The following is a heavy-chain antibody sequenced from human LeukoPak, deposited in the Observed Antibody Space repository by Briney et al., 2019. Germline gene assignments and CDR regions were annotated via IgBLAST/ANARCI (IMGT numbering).Heavy chain of an antibody. V-gene: IGHV4-38-2*01. CDR2: IYHSGST. CDR1: GYSVSSGYY. J-gene: IGHJ5*02. D-gene: IGHD4-17*01. CDR3: ARGSDYGDYESNWFDP. Sequence: SETLSLTCAVSGYSVSSGYYWGWIRQPPGKGLEWIGSIYHSGSTYYNPSLKSRVTISVDTSKNQFSLKPSSVTAADTAVYYCARGSDYGDYESNWFDPWGQGTLVTVSS.